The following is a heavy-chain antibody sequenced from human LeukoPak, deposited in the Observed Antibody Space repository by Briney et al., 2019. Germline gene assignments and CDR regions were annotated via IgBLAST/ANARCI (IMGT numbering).Heavy chain of an antibody. J-gene: IGHJ4*02. CDR1: GGSISSGGYY. Sequence: TLSPTCTVSGGSISSGGYYWSWIRQHPGKGLEWIGYIYYSGSTYYNPSLKSRVTISVDTSKNQFSLKLSSVTAADTAVYYCARWNTVVTSLDYWGQGTLVTVSS. V-gene: IGHV4-31*03. CDR2: IYYSGST. D-gene: IGHD4-23*01. CDR3: ARWNTVVTSLDY.